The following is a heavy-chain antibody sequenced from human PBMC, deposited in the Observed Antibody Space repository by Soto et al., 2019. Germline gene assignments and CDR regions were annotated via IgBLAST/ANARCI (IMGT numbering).Heavy chain of an antibody. CDR1: RGTFNTYA. CDR2: ISPMFGAA. V-gene: IGHV1-69*19. J-gene: IGHJ4*02. D-gene: IGHD3-10*01. CDR3: AREVQVHTPAFVY. Sequence: QVQLVQSGAEMKKPGSSVKVSCQSSRGTFNTYAMNWVRQAPGQGPEWMGDISPMFGAANYEPKFQGRVTITADESTGTSYMQLSSLTSEDTALYFCAREVQVHTPAFVYWGQGTLVTV.